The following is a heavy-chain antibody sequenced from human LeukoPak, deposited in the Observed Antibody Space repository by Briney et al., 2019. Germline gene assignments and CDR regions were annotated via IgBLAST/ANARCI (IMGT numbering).Heavy chain of an antibody. D-gene: IGHD6-6*01. V-gene: IGHV1-69*13. CDR2: IIPIFGTA. Sequence: GASVKVSCKASGYTFTSYGISWVRQAPGQGLEWMGGIIPIFGTANYAQKFQGRVTITADESTSTAYMELRSLRSDDTAVYYCARDDGVYSSSSKAYWGQGTLVTVSS. CDR3: ARDDGVYSSSSKAY. J-gene: IGHJ4*02. CDR1: GYTFTSYG.